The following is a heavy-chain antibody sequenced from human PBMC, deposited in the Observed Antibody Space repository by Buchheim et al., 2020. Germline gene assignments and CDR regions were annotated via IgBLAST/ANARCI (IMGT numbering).Heavy chain of an antibody. CDR2: ISYDGSNK. CDR1: GFTFSSYA. Sequence: QVQLVESGGGVVQPGRSLRLSCAASGFTFSSYAMHWVRQAPGKGLEWVAVISYDGSNKYYADSVKGRFTISRDNSKNTLYLQMNSLRAEDTAVYYCARVGGAITMVQGEGYWGHGTL. J-gene: IGHJ4*01. V-gene: IGHV3-30*04. CDR3: ARVGGAITMVQGEGY. D-gene: IGHD3-10*01.